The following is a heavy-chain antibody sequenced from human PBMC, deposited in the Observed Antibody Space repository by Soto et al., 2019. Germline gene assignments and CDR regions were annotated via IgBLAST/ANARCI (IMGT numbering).Heavy chain of an antibody. CDR2: INPDNGNT. CDR3: AREDTAMVTDY. CDR1: GYTFTRYT. J-gene: IGHJ4*02. Sequence: ASVKVSCKASGYTFTRYTMNWVRQAPGQRLEWMGWINPDNGNTKSSQKFQDRVIITRDTSASTAYMDLSSLRSEDTAVYYCAREDTAMVTDYWGQGTLVTVSS. D-gene: IGHD5-18*01. V-gene: IGHV1-3*01.